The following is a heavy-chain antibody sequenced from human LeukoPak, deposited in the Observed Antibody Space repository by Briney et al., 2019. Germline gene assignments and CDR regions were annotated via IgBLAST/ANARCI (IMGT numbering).Heavy chain of an antibody. CDR3: ARLRGGYGGMGHYGMVV. V-gene: IGHV1-2*06. CDR2: NNPNTGDT. D-gene: IGHD2-15*01. Sequence: GASVKVSCKASGYNFIGYYMHWVRQAPGQGPEWMGLNNPNTGDTNYAQKFQGRVTMTRDTSISTAYMELSGLRSDDTAVYYCARLRGGYGGMGHYGMVVWGQGTPVTVSS. CDR1: GYNFIGYY. J-gene: IGHJ6*02.